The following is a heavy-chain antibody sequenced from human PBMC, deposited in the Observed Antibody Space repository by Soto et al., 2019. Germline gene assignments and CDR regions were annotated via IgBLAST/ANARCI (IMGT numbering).Heavy chain of an antibody. CDR2: IYSGGST. V-gene: IGHV3-66*01. J-gene: IGHJ1*01. CDR3: ARVTGGYDSSGYSSEYFQH. Sequence: GGSLRLSCAASGFTVSSNYMSWVRQAPGKGLEWVSVIYSGGSTYYADSVKGRFTISRDNSKNTLYLQMNSLRAEDTAVYYCARVTGGYDSSGYSSEYFQHWGQGTLVTVSS. D-gene: IGHD3-22*01. CDR1: GFTVSSNY.